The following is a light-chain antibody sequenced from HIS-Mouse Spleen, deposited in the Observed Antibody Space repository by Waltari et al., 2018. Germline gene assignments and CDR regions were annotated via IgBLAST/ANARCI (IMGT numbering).Light chain of an antibody. CDR2: EGS. V-gene: IGLV2-23*01. Sequence: QSALTQPASVSGSPGQSITLPCTGTSSDVGSYTLVSWYQQHPGKAPKLMIYEGSKRPSGVSNRFSGSKSGNTASLTISGLQAEDEADYYCCSYAGSSTWVFGGGTKLTVL. CDR3: CSYAGSSTWV. J-gene: IGLJ3*02. CDR1: SSDVGSYTL.